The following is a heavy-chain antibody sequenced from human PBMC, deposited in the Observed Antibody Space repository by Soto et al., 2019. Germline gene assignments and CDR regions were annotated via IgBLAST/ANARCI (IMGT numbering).Heavy chain of an antibody. CDR1: GGSFSGYY. J-gene: IGHJ6*02. CDR3: ARGVPYYGMDV. V-gene: IGHV4-34*01. D-gene: IGHD6-6*01. Sequence: QVQLQQWGAGLLKPSETLSLTCAVYGGSFSGYYWSWIRQPPGKGPEWIGEINHSGSTHYNPSLKSRVTISVDTSKNQFSPKLSSVTAADTAVYYCARGVPYYGMDVWGQGTTVTVSS. CDR2: INHSGST.